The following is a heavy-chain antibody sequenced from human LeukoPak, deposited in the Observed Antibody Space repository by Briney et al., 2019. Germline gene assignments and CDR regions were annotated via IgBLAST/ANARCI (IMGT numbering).Heavy chain of an antibody. Sequence: PGGSLRLCCAASGFTFSSYDMHRVPNAPGKGLESVAVISYEGSNKYYADSVKGRFTISRDNSKNTLYLQMNSLRAEDTAVYYCAKESGIVGATREDYWGQGTLVTVSS. J-gene: IGHJ4*02. D-gene: IGHD1-26*01. V-gene: IGHV3-30*18. CDR2: ISYEGSNK. CDR3: AKESGIVGATREDY. CDR1: GFTFSSYD.